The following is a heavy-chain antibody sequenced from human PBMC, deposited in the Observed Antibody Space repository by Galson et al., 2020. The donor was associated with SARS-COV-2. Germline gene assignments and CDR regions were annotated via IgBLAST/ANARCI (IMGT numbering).Heavy chain of an antibody. D-gene: IGHD3-22*01. J-gene: IGHJ4*02. V-gene: IGHV3-9*01. CDR1: GFTFDDYA. Sequence: SLKISCAASGFTFDDYAMHWVRQAPGKGLEWVSGISWNSGSIGYADSVKGRFTISRDNAKNSLYLQMNSLRAEDTALYYCAKAIGVVVTIKGMGFDYWGQGTLVTVSS. CDR2: ISWNSGSI. CDR3: AKAIGVVVTIKGMGFDY.